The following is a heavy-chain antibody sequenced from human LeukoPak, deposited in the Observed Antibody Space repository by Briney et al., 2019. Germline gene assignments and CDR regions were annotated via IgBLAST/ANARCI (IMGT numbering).Heavy chain of an antibody. CDR3: AKDLYYDYVWGSLADY. D-gene: IGHD3-16*01. V-gene: IGHV3-30*18. CDR1: GFTFSSYG. J-gene: IGHJ4*02. Sequence: GGSLRLSCAASGFTFSSYGVHWVRQAPGKGLEWVAVISYDGSNKYYADSVKGRFTISRDNSKNTLYLQMNSLRAEDTAVYYCAKDLYYDYVWGSLADYWGQGTLVTVSS. CDR2: ISYDGSNK.